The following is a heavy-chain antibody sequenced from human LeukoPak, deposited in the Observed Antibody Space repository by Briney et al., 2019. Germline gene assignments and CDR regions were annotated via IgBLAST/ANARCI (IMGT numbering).Heavy chain of an antibody. J-gene: IGHJ4*02. Sequence: SGPTLVNPTQTLTLTCTFSGFSLSTTEVGVGWIRQPPGKALEWLALIYWDDDKRYSPSLKNRLTITKDTSKNQVVLTITNMDPVDTATYYCAHRLGSGSYFPHWGQGTLVTVSS. CDR1: GFSLSTTEVG. D-gene: IGHD3-10*01. CDR2: IYWDDDK. CDR3: AHRLGSGSYFPH. V-gene: IGHV2-5*02.